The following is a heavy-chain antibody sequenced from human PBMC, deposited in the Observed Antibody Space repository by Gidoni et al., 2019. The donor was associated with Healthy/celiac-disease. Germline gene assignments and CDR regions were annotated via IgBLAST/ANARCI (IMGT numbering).Heavy chain of an antibody. V-gene: IGHV3-21*01. Sequence: ELQLVESGGGLVKSGGSLSPSCAASGFTFSSYSMNWVRQAPGKGLEWFSSISSSSSYIYYADSVKGRFTISRDNAKNSLYLQMNSLRAEDTAVYYCARDPNGNFDYWGQGTLVTVSS. CDR3: ARDPNGNFDY. D-gene: IGHD2-8*01. CDR1: GFTFSSYS. CDR2: ISSSSSYI. J-gene: IGHJ4*02.